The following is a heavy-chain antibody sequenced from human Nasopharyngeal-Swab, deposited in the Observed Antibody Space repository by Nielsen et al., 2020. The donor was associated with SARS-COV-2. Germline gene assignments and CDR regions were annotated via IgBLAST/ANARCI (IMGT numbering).Heavy chain of an antibody. Sequence: GESLKISCAASGFTFSSYNMNWVRQAPGKGLEWVSGINWNGGSTGYADSVKGRFTISRDNAKNSLYLQMNSLRAEDTALYHCARGYYGDFYFDYWGQGTLVTVSS. CDR2: INWNGGST. CDR3: ARGYYGDFYFDY. D-gene: IGHD4-17*01. V-gene: IGHV3-20*01. CDR1: GFTFSSYN. J-gene: IGHJ4*02.